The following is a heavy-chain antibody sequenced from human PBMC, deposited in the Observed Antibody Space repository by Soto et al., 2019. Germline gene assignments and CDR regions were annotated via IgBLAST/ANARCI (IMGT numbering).Heavy chain of an antibody. V-gene: IGHV4-39*01. CDR2: IYYSGST. CDR3: ARQVGYCSGGSCFFFDY. D-gene: IGHD2-15*01. CDR1: GGSISSSSYY. J-gene: IGHJ4*02. Sequence: QLQLQESGPGLVKPSETLSLTCTVSGGSISSSSYYWGWIRQPPGKGLEWIGSIYYSGSTYYNPSLKSRVTISVDTSKNQFSLKLSSVTAADTAVYYCARQVGYCSGGSCFFFDYWGQGTLVTVSS.